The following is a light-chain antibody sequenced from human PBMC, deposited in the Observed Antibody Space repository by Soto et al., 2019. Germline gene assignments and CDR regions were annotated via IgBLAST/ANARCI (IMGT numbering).Light chain of an antibody. CDR3: QQYNDWPPIT. Sequence: EIVMTQSPATLFVSPGERATLSCRASQTVSDDLAWYQQKPGQAPRLLIYGASTRATDIPARFSGGGSGTEFTLTISSLQSEDSAIYYCQQYNDWPPITFGPGTKVNI. J-gene: IGKJ3*01. V-gene: IGKV3-15*01. CDR2: GAS. CDR1: QTVSDD.